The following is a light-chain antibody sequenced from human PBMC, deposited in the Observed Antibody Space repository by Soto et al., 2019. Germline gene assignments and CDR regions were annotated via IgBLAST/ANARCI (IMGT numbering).Light chain of an antibody. CDR3: QQLNSYPSLT. CDR2: AAS. J-gene: IGKJ4*01. CDR1: QGISSY. Sequence: DIQLTHSPSFLSASVGDRVTITCRASQGISSYLAWYQQKPGKAPKLLIYAASTLQSGVPSRFSGSGSGTEFTLTISSLQPEDFATHYCQQLNSYPSLTFGGGTKVEIK. V-gene: IGKV1-9*01.